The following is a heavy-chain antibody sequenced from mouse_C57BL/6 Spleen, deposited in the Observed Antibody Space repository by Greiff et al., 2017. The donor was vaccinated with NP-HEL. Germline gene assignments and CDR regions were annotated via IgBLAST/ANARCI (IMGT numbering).Heavy chain of an antibody. D-gene: IGHD2-12*01. J-gene: IGHJ3*01. V-gene: IGHV5-4*01. Sequence: DVMLVESGGGLVKPGGSLKLSCAASGFTFSSYAMSWVRQTPEKRLEWVATISDGGSYTYYPDNVKGRFTISRDNAKNNLYLQMSHLKSEDTAMYYCTRDNYSPFAYWGQGTLVTVSA. CDR3: TRDNYSPFAY. CDR2: ISDGGSYT. CDR1: GFTFSSYA.